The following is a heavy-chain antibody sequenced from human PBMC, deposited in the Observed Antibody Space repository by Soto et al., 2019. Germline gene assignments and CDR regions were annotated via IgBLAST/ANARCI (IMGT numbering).Heavy chain of an antibody. CDR1: GYSFTSYW. CDR3: ARLSGSTRSY. V-gene: IGHV5-10-1*01. CDR2: IDTSDSYT. J-gene: IGHJ4*02. D-gene: IGHD3-10*01. Sequence: PGESLKSSCKGSGYSFTSYWISWVRQMPGKGLEWMGRIDTSDSYTNYSPSFQGHVTISADKSISTAYLQWSSPKASDTAMYYFARLSGSTRSYWGQGTLVTVSS.